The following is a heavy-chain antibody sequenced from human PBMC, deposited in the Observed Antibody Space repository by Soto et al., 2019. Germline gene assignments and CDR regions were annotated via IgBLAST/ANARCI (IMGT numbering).Heavy chain of an antibody. V-gene: IGHV3-7*03. D-gene: IGHD3-16*02. J-gene: IGHJ6*02. Sequence: EVQLVESGGGLVQPGGSLRLSCTASGLTFSRHWMSWVRQAPGKGLEWVANIKQDGSEKYYVDSVKGRFTISRDNAKNSLFLQMISLRDEDTAVYYCARGGQYDYVWGSYRYTGDYYGMDVWGQGTTVTVSS. CDR3: ARGGQYDYVWGSYRYTGDYYGMDV. CDR1: GLTFSRHW. CDR2: IKQDGSEK.